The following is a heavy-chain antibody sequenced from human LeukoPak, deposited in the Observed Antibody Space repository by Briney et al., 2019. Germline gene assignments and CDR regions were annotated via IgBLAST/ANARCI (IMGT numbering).Heavy chain of an antibody. J-gene: IGHJ3*02. V-gene: IGHV4-34*01. CDR1: GGSFNGYY. Sequence: MASETLSLTCAVYGGSFNGYYWSWIRQSPGKGLEWIGEINRSGVINYNPSLKSRVTLSVDTSKSQFSLKLSSVTAADTGVFYCARGRFGNPLQLQPRRPFDMWGQGTMVTVSS. CDR2: INRSGVI. D-gene: IGHD1-1*01. CDR3: ARGRFGNPLQLQPRRPFDM.